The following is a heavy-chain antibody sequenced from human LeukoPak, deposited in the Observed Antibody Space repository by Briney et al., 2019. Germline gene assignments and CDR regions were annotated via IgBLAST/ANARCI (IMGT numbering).Heavy chain of an antibody. V-gene: IGHV1-2*02. D-gene: IGHD2-8*02. Sequence: ASVKVSCKASGYTFTGYHIHWVRQAPGQGLEWMGWINPNSGGTNYLQKFQGRVTVTRDTSISTAYMDPSDLRFDDTAVYYCARWVASPSTGWFDPWGQGTLVTVSS. CDR3: ARWVASPSTGWFDP. CDR2: INPNSGGT. CDR1: GYTFTGYH. J-gene: IGHJ5*02.